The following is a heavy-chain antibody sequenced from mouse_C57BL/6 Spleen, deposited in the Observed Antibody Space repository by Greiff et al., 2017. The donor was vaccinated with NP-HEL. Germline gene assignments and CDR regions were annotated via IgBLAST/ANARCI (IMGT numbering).Heavy chain of an antibody. D-gene: IGHD1-1*01. V-gene: IGHV5-9-1*02. Sequence: EVKLMESGEGLVKPGGSLKLSCAASGFTFSSYAMSWVRQTPEKRLEWVAYISSGGDYIYYADTVKGRFTISRDNARNTLYLQMSSLKSEDTAMYYCTREGNYGQVWYFDVWGTGTTVTVSS. CDR3: TREGNYGQVWYFDV. CDR1: GFTFSSYA. J-gene: IGHJ1*03. CDR2: ISSGGDYI.